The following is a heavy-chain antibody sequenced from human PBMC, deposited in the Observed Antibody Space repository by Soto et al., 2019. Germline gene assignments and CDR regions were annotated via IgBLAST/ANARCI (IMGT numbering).Heavy chain of an antibody. Sequence: QLQLQESGPRLVKPSETLSLTCTVSGGSISSSSYFWGWIRQPPGKGLEWIGSIHYSGSTYYNPSLKSRVTISVDASKNQFTLRVSSVAAADTAVYYCPRQKDYYDSSGHSDFDLCVEGTMITVSS. CDR2: IHYSGST. D-gene: IGHD3-22*01. CDR3: PRQKDYYDSSGHSDFDL. J-gene: IGHJ4*02. V-gene: IGHV4-39*01. CDR1: GGSISSSSYF.